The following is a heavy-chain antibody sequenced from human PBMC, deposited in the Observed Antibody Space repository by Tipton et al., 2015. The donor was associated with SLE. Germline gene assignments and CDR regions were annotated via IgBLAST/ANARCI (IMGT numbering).Heavy chain of an antibody. Sequence: QSGAEAKKPGASVKVSCKASGYTFTSYGISWVRQAPGQGLEWMGWISAYNGNTNYAQKLQGRVTMTTDTSTSTAYMELRSLRSDDTAVYYCARFRPSRTKTITIFEHWGQGTLVTASS. J-gene: IGHJ1*01. CDR3: ARFRPSRTKTITIFEH. CDR2: ISAYNGNT. D-gene: IGHD3-3*01. CDR1: GYTFTSYG. V-gene: IGHV1-18*01.